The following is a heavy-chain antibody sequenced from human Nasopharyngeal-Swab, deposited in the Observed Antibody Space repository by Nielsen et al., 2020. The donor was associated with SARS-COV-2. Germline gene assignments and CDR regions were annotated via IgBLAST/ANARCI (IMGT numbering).Heavy chain of an antibody. CDR2: IRSKVFGGAI. V-gene: IGHV3-49*04. D-gene: IGHD2-8*01. Sequence: GGSLRLSCTASGFTFGDYAMSWVRQAPGKGLEWLGLIRSKVFGGAIEHAASVKGRFTISRDDSKSIAYLQMNSLKTEDTAVYYCTRDLGGGFCTNGVCYTYYGMDVWGQGTTVTVSS. CDR3: TRDLGGGFCTNGVCYTYYGMDV. J-gene: IGHJ6*02. CDR1: GFTFGDYA.